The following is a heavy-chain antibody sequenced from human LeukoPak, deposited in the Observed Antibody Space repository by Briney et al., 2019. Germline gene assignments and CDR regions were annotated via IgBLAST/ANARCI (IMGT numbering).Heavy chain of an antibody. D-gene: IGHD3-16*01. CDR3: ARVGTGGGAFDI. CDR2: ISGSGGST. V-gene: IGHV3-23*01. Sequence: PGGSLRLSCAASGFTFSSYAMSWVRQAPGKGLEWVSAISGSGGSTYYADSVKGRFTISRDNSKNTLYLQMNSLRAEDTAVYYCARVGTGGGAFDIWGQGTMVTVSS. J-gene: IGHJ3*02. CDR1: GFTFSSYA.